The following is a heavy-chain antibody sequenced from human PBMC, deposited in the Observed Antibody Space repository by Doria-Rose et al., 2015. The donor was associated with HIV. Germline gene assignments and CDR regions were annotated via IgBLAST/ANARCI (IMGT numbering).Heavy chain of an antibody. J-gene: IGHJ6*03. V-gene: IGHV4-39*07. CDR1: GGSISTSSYY. CDR3: ARNQIDSSGYDGVYYFYSMDV. CDR2: IYYSGTT. Sequence: VQLQESGPGLVKPSETLSLTCTVSGGSISTSSYYWGWIRQSPGKGLEWIGSIYYSGTTYYNPSLKSRLTISVDTFKNQFSLKLSSVTAADTAVFYCARNQIDSSGYDGVYYFYSMDVWGKGTTVTVSS. D-gene: IGHD3-22*01.